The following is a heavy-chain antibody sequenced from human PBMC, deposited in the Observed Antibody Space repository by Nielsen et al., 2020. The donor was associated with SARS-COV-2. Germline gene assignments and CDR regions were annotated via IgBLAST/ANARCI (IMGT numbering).Heavy chain of an antibody. CDR1: GYTFTSYY. J-gene: IGHJ4*02. V-gene: IGHV1-46*01. CDR2: INPSGGST. Sequence: ASVKVSCKASGYTFTSYYTHWVRQAPGQGLEWMGIINPSGGSTSYAQKFQGRVTMTRDTSTSTVYMELSSLRSEDTAVYYCARFGVFVAVAGTGLDYWGQGTLVTVSS. CDR3: ARFGVFVAVAGTGLDY. D-gene: IGHD6-19*01.